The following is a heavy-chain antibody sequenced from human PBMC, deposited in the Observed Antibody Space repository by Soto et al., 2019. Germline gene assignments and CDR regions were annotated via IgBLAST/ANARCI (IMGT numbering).Heavy chain of an antibody. V-gene: IGHV3-48*02. D-gene: IGHD6-6*01. J-gene: IGHJ4*02. Sequence: GGSLRLSCAASGFTFSSYGMNWVRQAPGKGLEWVSYISSSGTIYYADSVKGRFTISRDNAKNSLYLQMNSLRDEDTAVYYCARSLVRNARFAFSGQRSFVTGSS. CDR2: ISSSGTI. CDR1: GFTFSSYG. CDR3: ARSLVRNARFAF.